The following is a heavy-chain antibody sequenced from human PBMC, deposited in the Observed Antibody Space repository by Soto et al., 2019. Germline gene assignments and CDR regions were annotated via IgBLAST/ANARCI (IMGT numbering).Heavy chain of an antibody. Sequence: PGESLKISCKSSGYSFSSYWIAWVRLMPGKGLEWMGSIYPDDSDTKYSPSFQGQVTISADKSISAAYLQWSSLKASDTAIYYCARNSLTGYYNYYYSMDVWGQGTTVTV. V-gene: IGHV5-51*01. CDR3: ARNSLTGYYNYYYSMDV. CDR1: GYSFSSYW. CDR2: IYPDDSDT. D-gene: IGHD3-9*01. J-gene: IGHJ6*02.